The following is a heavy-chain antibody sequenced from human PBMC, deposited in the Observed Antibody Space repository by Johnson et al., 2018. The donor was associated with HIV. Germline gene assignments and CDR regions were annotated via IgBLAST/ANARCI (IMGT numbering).Heavy chain of an antibody. V-gene: IGHV3-30*18. Sequence: QVQLVESGGGVVQPGRSLRLSCAASGFTFSSYGMHWVRQAPGKGLEWVAIISYDGSSEYYADSVKGRFTISRDNSKNTLYLQVNSLRAEDTAVYYCAKDDTVAFFIGAFDIWGQGTMVTVSS. CDR2: ISYDGSSE. CDR3: AKDDTVAFFIGAFDI. J-gene: IGHJ3*02. D-gene: IGHD4-23*01. CDR1: GFTFSSYG.